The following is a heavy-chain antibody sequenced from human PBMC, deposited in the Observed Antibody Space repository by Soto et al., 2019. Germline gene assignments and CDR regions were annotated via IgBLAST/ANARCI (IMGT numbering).Heavy chain of an antibody. CDR1: GGSVGTGAYY. Sequence: QVQLQESGPGLVTPSETLSLTCRVSGGSVGTGAYYWSWIRQPPGKGLEWIGYTLYSGSPNYNPSLQSLQRRVTISVDTSRNQFSWSLTSVTAADTALYYCARHDYYQRTFDIWGQGTLVTVSS. V-gene: IGHV4-61*08. J-gene: IGHJ3*02. CDR2: TLYSGSP. D-gene: IGHD3-22*01. CDR3: ARHDYYQRTFDI.